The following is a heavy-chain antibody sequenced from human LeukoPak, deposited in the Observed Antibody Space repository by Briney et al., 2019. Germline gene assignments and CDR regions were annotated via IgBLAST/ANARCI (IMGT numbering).Heavy chain of an antibody. J-gene: IGHJ5*02. CDR1: GFTFNNYG. CDR3: AKSIIRGGVAPFDP. CDR2: ISGSGGRT. V-gene: IGHV3-23*01. D-gene: IGHD3-10*01. Sequence: GGSLRLSCAASGFTFNNYGMTWVRQAPGKGLEWVSAISGSGGRTYYADSVKGRFTISRDNSMGTLFLHMNSLRGDDTAVYYCAKSIIRGGVAPFDPWGQGTLVTVSS.